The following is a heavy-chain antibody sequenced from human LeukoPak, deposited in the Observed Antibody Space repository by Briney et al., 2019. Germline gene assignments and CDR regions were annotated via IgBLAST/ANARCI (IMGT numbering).Heavy chain of an antibody. CDR2: SSSISSSGGST. Sequence: GGSLRLSCAASGFTFSSYAMSWVRQAPGKGLEWVSGSSSISSSGGSTYYADSVKGRFTISRDDSGDTLYLQMNSLRPEDTAVYYCARDRLNRAYCGNDCYSAAFDYWGQGTLVTVSS. D-gene: IGHD2-21*02. CDR3: ARDRLNRAYCGNDCYSAAFDY. V-gene: IGHV3-23*01. J-gene: IGHJ4*02. CDR1: GFTFSSYA.